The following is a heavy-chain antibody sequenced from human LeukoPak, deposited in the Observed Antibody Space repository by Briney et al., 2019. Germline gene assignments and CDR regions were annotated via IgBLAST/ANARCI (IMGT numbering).Heavy chain of an antibody. V-gene: IGHV1-46*01. Sequence: ASVKVSCKASGYTFTSYYMHWVRQAPGQGLEWMGIINPSGGSTSYAQKFQGRVTMTRDTSTSTVYMELSSLRSEDTAVYYCARASGNSYGKGTCDYWGQGTLVTVSS. D-gene: IGHD5-18*01. J-gene: IGHJ4*02. CDR3: ARASGNSYGKGTCDY. CDR2: INPSGGST. CDR1: GYTFTSYY.